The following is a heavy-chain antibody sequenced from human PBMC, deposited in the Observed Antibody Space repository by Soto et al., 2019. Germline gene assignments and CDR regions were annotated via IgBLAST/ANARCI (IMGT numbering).Heavy chain of an antibody. CDR2: IIPIFATT. Sequence: QVQLVQSGAEVKKHGSSVKVSCKASGGTFRSYTFSWVRQAPGQGLEWMGGIIPIFATTNYAQKFQGLVTITADEFTSTAYMALSSLRSEDTAVYYCATDTGRAMATISRDSYFDCWGQGTLVTVSS. J-gene: IGHJ4*02. CDR1: GGTFRSYT. D-gene: IGHD5-12*01. CDR3: ATDTGRAMATISRDSYFDC. V-gene: IGHV1-69*01.